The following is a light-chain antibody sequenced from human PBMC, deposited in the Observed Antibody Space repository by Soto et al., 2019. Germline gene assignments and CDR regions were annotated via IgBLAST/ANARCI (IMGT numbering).Light chain of an antibody. CDR1: QSVSNNY. V-gene: IGKV3-20*01. J-gene: IGKJ4*01. Sequence: EIVLTQSPGTLSLSPGERATLSCRASQSVSNNYLAWYQQKPGQAPRLLMYGASSRATGIPDRFSGSGSGTDFTLTIIRLEPEDFAVYHCKQYGSSPLTLGGGTKVDIK. CDR2: GAS. CDR3: KQYGSSPLT.